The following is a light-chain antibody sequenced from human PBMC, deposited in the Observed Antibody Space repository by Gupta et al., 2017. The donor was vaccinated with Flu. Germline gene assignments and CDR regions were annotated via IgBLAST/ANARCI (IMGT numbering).Light chain of an antibody. CDR3: LSFTGSSTRV. CDR2: EVN. V-gene: IGLV2-14*03. CDR1: SSDIGAFNY. J-gene: IGLJ1*01. Sequence: QSALTQPASVSGSPGQSITISCTGTSSDIGAFNYVSWYQQHPGGAPNLLIFEVNKRPSGVSHRFSGSKSGNTASLTIAALQTEDEAEYYCLSFTGSSTRVFGTGTTVTVL.